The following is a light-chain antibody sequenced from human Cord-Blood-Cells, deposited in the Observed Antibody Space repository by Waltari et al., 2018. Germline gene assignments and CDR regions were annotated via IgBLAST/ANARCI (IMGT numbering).Light chain of an antibody. Sequence: DIQMTQSPSTLSASVGDRVTITCRASQSISSWLAWYQQKPWKAPKLLIYDASSLESGVPSRFSGSGSGTEFTLTISSLHPDDFATYYCQQYNSYSWTFGQGTKVEIK. V-gene: IGKV1-5*01. CDR2: DAS. J-gene: IGKJ1*01. CDR1: QSISSW. CDR3: QQYNSYSWT.